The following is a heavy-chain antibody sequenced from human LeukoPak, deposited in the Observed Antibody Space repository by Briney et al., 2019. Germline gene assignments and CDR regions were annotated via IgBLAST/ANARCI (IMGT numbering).Heavy chain of an antibody. J-gene: IGHJ3*02. Sequence: GGSLRLSCAASGFTFSSYAMHWVRQAPGKGLEWVAVISYDGSNKYYADSVKGRFTISRDNSKNTLYLQMNSLRAEDTAVYYCARAIAARPDEAFDIWGQGTMVTVSS. CDR3: ARAIAARPDEAFDI. CDR2: ISYDGSNK. D-gene: IGHD6-6*01. V-gene: IGHV3-30-3*01. CDR1: GFTFSSYA.